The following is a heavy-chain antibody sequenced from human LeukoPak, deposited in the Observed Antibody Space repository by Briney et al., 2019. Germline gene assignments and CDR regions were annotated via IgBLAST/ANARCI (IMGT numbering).Heavy chain of an antibody. D-gene: IGHD5-24*01. CDR2: ISSSSSTI. Sequence: GGSLRLSCAASGFTFSSYSMNWVRQAPGKGLEWVSYISSSSSTIYYADSVKGRFTISRDNAKNTLYLQLNSLRAEDTAVYYCARTKEMASISYFDSWGQGTLVTVSS. CDR1: GFTFSSYS. V-gene: IGHV3-48*01. CDR3: ARTKEMASISYFDS. J-gene: IGHJ4*02.